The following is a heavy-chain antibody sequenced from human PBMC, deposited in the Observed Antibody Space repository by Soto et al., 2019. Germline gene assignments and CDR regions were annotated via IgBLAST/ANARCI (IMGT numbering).Heavy chain of an antibody. V-gene: IGHV4-39*01. CDR2: VYHSGST. Sequence: QLQLQESGPGLVKPSETLSLTCTVSGGSISSSIYYWGWIRQPPGKGLQWVGSVYHSGSTYYNPSLRSRVTISVDTSKNQCSLRLSSMTAADTAVYYCARPVGVEQQLVHDAFDLWGQGTMVAVSS. J-gene: IGHJ3*01. D-gene: IGHD6-13*01. CDR1: GGSISSSIYY. CDR3: ARPVGVEQQLVHDAFDL.